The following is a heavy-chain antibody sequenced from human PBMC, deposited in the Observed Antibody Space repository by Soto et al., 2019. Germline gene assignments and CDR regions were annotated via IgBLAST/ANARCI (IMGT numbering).Heavy chain of an antibody. CDR2: ISGSGGST. Sequence: GGSLRLSCAASGFTFSTYAMSWVRQAPGKGLEWVSAISGSGGSTYYAGSVKGRFTISRDNSKDTLYLQMNSLTAEDTAVYFCAKALVLWSGGKETSYYYYGMDLWGQGTTVTVSS. D-gene: IGHD3-10*01. CDR3: AKALVLWSGGKETSYYYYGMDL. V-gene: IGHV3-23*01. CDR1: GFTFSTYA. J-gene: IGHJ6*02.